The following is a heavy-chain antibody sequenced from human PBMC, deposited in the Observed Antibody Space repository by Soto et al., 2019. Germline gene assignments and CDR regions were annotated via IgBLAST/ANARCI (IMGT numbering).Heavy chain of an antibody. CDR1: GYTFTSYG. CDR2: ISAYNGNT. J-gene: IGHJ5*02. D-gene: IGHD6-13*01. V-gene: IGHV1-18*01. Sequence: ASVKVSCKASGYTFTSYGISWLRQAPGQGLEWMGWISAYNGNTNYAQKLQGRVTMTTDTSTSTAYMELRSLRSDDTAVYYCAREYSRSWYGSNWFDPWGQGTLVTVSS. CDR3: AREYSRSWYGSNWFDP.